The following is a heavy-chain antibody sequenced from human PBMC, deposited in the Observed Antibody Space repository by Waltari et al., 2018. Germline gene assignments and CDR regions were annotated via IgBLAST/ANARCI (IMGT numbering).Heavy chain of an antibody. CDR3: AREGGDRYSYAQSAFDI. J-gene: IGHJ3*02. CDR2: IYSGGST. Sequence: VQLQQWGAGLLKPSEPLSLTCAVYGGSFSGYYWSWIRQPPGKGLEWVSVIYSGGSTYYADSVKGRFTISRDNSKNTLYLQMNSLRAEDTAVYYCAREGGDRYSYAQSAFDIWGQGTMVTVSS. D-gene: IGHD5-18*01. V-gene: IGHV3-53*01. CDR1: GGSFSGYY.